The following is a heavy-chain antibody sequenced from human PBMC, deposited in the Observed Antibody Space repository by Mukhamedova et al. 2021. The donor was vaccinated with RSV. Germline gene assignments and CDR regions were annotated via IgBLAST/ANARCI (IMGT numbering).Heavy chain of an antibody. CDR3: TREGSSSRIDY. D-gene: IGHD6-13*01. CDR2: IIPIFGTA. J-gene: IGHJ4*02. Sequence: ISWVRQAPGQGLEWMGRIIPIFGTANYAQKFQGRVTITADESTSTAYMELTSLLSEDTAVYYFTREGSSSRIDYWGQGTLGTVS. V-gene: IGHV1-69*15.